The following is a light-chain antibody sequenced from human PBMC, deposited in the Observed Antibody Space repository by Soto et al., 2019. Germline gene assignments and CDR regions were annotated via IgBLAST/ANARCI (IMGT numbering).Light chain of an antibody. Sequence: DIQMTQSPSSLSASVGDRITITCRASQSISSYLNWYQQRPGKAPKLLIYASSSLQSGVPSRFSGSGSGTDFTLTISSLQPEDFGIYYCQQSYSNHQTFGQGTKVDIK. CDR2: ASS. J-gene: IGKJ1*01. CDR1: QSISSY. CDR3: QQSYSNHQT. V-gene: IGKV1-39*01.